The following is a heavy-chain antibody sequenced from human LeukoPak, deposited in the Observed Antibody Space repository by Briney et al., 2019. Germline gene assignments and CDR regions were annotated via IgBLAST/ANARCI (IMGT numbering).Heavy chain of an antibody. D-gene: IGHD2-15*01. V-gene: IGHV1-18*01. CDR3: ARDGYGPRFPNQYGMDV. CDR1: GYTFTSYG. Sequence: ASVKVSCKASGYTFTSYGISWVRQAPGQGLEWMGWISAYNGNTNYAQKLQGRVTMTTDTSTSTAYMELRSLRSDDTAVYYCARDGYGPRFPNQYGMDVWGQGTTVTVSS. CDR2: ISAYNGNT. J-gene: IGHJ6*02.